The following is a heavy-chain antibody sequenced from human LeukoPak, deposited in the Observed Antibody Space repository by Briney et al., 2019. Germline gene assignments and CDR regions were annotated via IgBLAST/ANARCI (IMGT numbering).Heavy chain of an antibody. D-gene: IGHD6-19*01. CDR2: IIPILGIA. V-gene: IGHV1-69*04. Sequence: SVRVSCKASGGTFSSYAISWVRQAPGQGLEWMGRIIPILGIANYAQKFQGRVTITADKSTSTAYMELSSLRSEDTAVYYCASVLSGIAVAGSFDPWGQGTLVTVSS. CDR1: GGTFSSYA. J-gene: IGHJ5*02. CDR3: ASVLSGIAVAGSFDP.